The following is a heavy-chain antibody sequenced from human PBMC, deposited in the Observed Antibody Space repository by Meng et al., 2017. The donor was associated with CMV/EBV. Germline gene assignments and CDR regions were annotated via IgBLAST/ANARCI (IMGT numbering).Heavy chain of an antibody. V-gene: IGHV4-4*07. CDR1: GGSISSYY. D-gene: IGHD5-18*01. CDR3: ARHGDTAMVVGIDY. J-gene: IGHJ4*02. Sequence: QVQLRESGPGLVKPSGPLSLTCTVSGGSISSYYWSWIRQPAGKGLEWIGRIYTSGSTNYNPSLKSRVTMSVDTSKNQFSLKLSSVTAADTAVYYCARHGDTAMVVGIDYWGQGTLVTVSS. CDR2: IYTSGST.